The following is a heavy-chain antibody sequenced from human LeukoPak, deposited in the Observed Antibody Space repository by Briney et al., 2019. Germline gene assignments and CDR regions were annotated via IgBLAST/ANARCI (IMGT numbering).Heavy chain of an antibody. CDR2: INPNSGGT. J-gene: IGHJ4*02. D-gene: IGHD3-22*01. CDR3: ARVGYYESSGYYEY. CDR1: GHTFTGYY. V-gene: IGHV1-2*06. Sequence: ASVKVSCKASGHTFTGYYMHWVRQAPGQGLEWMGRINPNSGGTNYAQKFQGGVTMTRDTSISTVYMELSRLRSDDTAVYYCARVGYYESSGYYEYWGQGTLVTVSS.